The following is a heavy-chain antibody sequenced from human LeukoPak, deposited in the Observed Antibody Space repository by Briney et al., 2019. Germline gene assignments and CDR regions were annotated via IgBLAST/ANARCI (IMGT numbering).Heavy chain of an antibody. CDR1: GFTFSRYG. Sequence: GRSLRLSCAASGFTFSRYGMHWVRQAPGKGLEWVATISYDGSDKWYGDSVKGRFTISRDNSQNSLYLQMNSLRAEDTAVYYCAKDGLSGSAQRYYFDYWGQGTLVNVSS. CDR2: ISYDGSDK. J-gene: IGHJ4*02. D-gene: IGHD3-22*01. CDR3: AKDGLSGSAQRYYFDY. V-gene: IGHV3-30*18.